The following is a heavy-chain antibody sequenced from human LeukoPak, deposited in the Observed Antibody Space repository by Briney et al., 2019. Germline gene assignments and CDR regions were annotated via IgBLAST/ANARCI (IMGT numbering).Heavy chain of an antibody. CDR2: INPNSGDT. Sequence: ASVKVSCKASGYTFTGYYMHWVRQAPGQGLEWMGWINPNSGDTNYAQKFQGWVTMTRDTSISTAYMELSRLRSDDTAVYYCARDSDPVAGEHQGNWFDPWGQGTLVTVSS. CDR3: ARDSDPVAGEHQGNWFDP. D-gene: IGHD6-19*01. V-gene: IGHV1-2*04. CDR1: GYTFTGYY. J-gene: IGHJ5*02.